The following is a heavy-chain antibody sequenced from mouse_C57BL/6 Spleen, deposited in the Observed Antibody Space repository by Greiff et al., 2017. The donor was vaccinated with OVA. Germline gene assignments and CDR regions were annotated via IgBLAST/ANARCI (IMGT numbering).Heavy chain of an antibody. CDR1: GYAFSSSW. J-gene: IGHJ4*01. CDR2: IYPGDGDT. V-gene: IGHV1-82*01. CDR3: ARYTITTVVATADYYAMDY. D-gene: IGHD1-1*01. Sequence: SGPELVKPGASVKISCKASGYAFSSSWMNWVKQRPGKGLEWIGRIYPGDGDTNYNGKFKGKATLTADKSSSTAYMQLSSLTSEDSAVYFCARYTITTVVATADYYAMDYWGQGTSVTVSS.